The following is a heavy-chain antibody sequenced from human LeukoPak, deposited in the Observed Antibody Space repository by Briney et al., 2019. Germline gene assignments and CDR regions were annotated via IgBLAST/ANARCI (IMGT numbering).Heavy chain of an antibody. CDR1: GFTFSDYY. D-gene: IGHD3-22*01. CDR2: ISSSSSYT. CDR3: ARPYDTRGYFPDY. V-gene: IGHV3-11*06. J-gene: IGHJ4*02. Sequence: GGSLRLSCAASGFTFSDYYMSWIRQAPGKGLEWVSYISSSSSYTNYADSVKGRFTISRDNAKNSLYLQMNSLRAEDTAVYYCARPYDTRGYFPDYWGQGTLVTVSS.